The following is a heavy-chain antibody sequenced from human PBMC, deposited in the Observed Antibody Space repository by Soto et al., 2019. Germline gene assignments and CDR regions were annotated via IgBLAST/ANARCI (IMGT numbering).Heavy chain of an antibody. J-gene: IGHJ4*02. V-gene: IGHV1-18*01. CDR2: ISAYNGNT. CDR3: ARDTAMALPDA. CDR1: GYTFATDG. D-gene: IGHD5-18*01. Sequence: QVQLVQSGAEVKKPGASVKVSCKASGYTFATDGITGVRQAPGQGLEWMGWISAYNGNTKYAQKLQGRVTMTTDTSTSTAYMELRSLRSDDTAVYYCARDTAMALPDAWGQGTLVTVSS.